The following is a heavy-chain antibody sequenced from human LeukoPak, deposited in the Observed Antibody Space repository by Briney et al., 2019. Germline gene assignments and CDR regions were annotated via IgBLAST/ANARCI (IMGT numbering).Heavy chain of an antibody. CDR3: ARDWVYMVRGVHY. CDR1: GFTFSSYS. D-gene: IGHD3-10*01. V-gene: IGHV3-21*01. Sequence: GGSLRLSCAASGFTFSSYSMNWVRQAPGKGLEWVSSISSSSRYIYYADSVKGRFTISRDNGKNSLYLQMNSLRAEDTAVYYCARDWVYMVRGVHYWGQGTLVTVSS. J-gene: IGHJ4*02. CDR2: ISSSSRYI.